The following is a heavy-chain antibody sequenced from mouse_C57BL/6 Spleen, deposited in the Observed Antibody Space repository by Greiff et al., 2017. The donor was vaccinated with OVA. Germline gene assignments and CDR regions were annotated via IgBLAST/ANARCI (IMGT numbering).Heavy chain of an antibody. Sequence: VQLQQSGPGLVKPSQSLSLTCSVTGYSITSGYYWNWIRQFPGNKLEWMGYISYDGSNNYNPSLKNRISITRDTSKNQFFLKLNSVTTEDTATYYCASSNYGAMDYWGQGTSVTVSS. CDR1: GYSITSGYY. D-gene: IGHD2-5*01. J-gene: IGHJ4*01. CDR3: ASSNYGAMDY. CDR2: ISYDGSN. V-gene: IGHV3-6*01.